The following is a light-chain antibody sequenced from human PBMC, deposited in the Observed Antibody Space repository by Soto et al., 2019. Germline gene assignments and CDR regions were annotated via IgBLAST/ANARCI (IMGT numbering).Light chain of an antibody. CDR1: SSNIGRNS. CDR3: AARDDSLSGPGVV. J-gene: IGLJ2*01. Sequence: QSVLTQPPSASGTPWQRVTISCSGSSSNIGRNSVYWYQQLPGTAPKLLIYRNNQRPSGVPDRFSGSKSGTSASLAISGLRSEDEDDYYCAARDDSLSGPGVVFGGGTKLTV. CDR2: RNN. V-gene: IGLV1-47*01.